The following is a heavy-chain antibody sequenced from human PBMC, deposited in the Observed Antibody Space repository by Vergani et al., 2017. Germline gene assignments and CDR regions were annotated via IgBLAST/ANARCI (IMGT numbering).Heavy chain of an antibody. CDR3: AVRPRVNLVGGEIVTKRTFDY. D-gene: IGHD3-10*01. Sequence: QVQLQQWGAGVVKPSGTLSLTCAVFGESFSSFYWSWIRQPPGKGLGGVGEINNNGQTNYNPSLQSRVTVLRDTAKNQFSLNLMSVTAADTAMYYCAVRPRVNLVGGEIVTKRTFDYWSQGSLVTVSS. V-gene: IGHV4-34*02. CDR2: INNNGQT. CDR1: GESFSSFY. J-gene: IGHJ4*02.